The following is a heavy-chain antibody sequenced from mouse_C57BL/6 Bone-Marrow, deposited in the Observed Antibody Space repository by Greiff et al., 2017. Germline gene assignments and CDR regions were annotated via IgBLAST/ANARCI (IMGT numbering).Heavy chain of an antibody. Sequence: EVKLMESGGGLVQPGGSLKLSCAASGFTFSDYYMYWVRQTPEKRLEWVAYISNGGGSTYYPSTVKGRFTISRDTAKNPLYLQMCRLKSEDTALYYCASSIFYYGSSYGYAMDYWGQGTSVTVSS. CDR2: ISNGGGST. D-gene: IGHD1-1*01. J-gene: IGHJ4*01. CDR1: GFTFSDYY. V-gene: IGHV5-12*01. CDR3: ASSIFYYGSSYGYAMDY.